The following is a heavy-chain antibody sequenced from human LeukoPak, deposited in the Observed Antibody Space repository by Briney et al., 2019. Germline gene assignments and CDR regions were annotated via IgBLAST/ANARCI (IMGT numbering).Heavy chain of an antibody. J-gene: IGHJ4*02. V-gene: IGHV3-21*01. Sequence: GGSLRLSCAASGFTFSSYSMNWVRQAPGKGLEWVSSISSSSSYIYYADSVKGRFTTSRDNSKNTLYLQMNSLRAEDTAVYYCARHNYGDLIFDYWGQGTLVTVSS. CDR3: ARHNYGDLIFDY. CDR2: ISSSSSYI. CDR1: GFTFSSYS. D-gene: IGHD4-17*01.